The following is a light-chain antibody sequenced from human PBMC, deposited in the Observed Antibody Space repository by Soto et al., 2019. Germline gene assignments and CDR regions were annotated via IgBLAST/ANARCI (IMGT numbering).Light chain of an antibody. CDR1: QSVLYSSNNKNY. CDR3: QQYYNTPLT. CDR2: WAS. J-gene: IGKJ4*01. Sequence: DIVMTQSPDSLAVSLGERATINCKSSQSVLYSSNNKNYLAWYQQTPGQPPKLXIYWASTRESGVPDRFSGSGSGTDFTLTISSLQAEDVAVYYCQQYYNTPLTFGGGTKVDIK. V-gene: IGKV4-1*01.